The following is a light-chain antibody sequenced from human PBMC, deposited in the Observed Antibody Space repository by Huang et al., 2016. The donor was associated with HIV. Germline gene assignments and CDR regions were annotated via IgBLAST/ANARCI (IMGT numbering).Light chain of an antibody. J-gene: IGKJ4*01. CDR1: QSLVHSDGNTY. Sequence: DVVMTQSPLSLPVTLGQPASISCRSSQSLVHSDGNTYLNWFHQRPGQSPRRLIYKVSNRDSGVPVRFSGSCSGTDFTLKISRVEAEDVGVYYCMQGTHWPLTFGGGTKVEFK. CDR3: MQGTHWPLT. CDR2: KVS. V-gene: IGKV2-30*02.